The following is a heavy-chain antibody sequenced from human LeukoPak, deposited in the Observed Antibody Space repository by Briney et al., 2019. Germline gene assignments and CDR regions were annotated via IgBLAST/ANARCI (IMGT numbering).Heavy chain of an antibody. Sequence: GGSLRLSCAASGFTFSSYGMHWVRQAPGKGLEWVAVISYDGSNKYYSDSVKGRFTISRDNSKNTLYLQMNSLRAEDTAVYYCAKDQYSAEGASDYWGQGTLVTVSS. CDR1: GFTFSSYG. CDR3: AKDQYSAEGASDY. CDR2: ISYDGSNK. J-gene: IGHJ4*02. V-gene: IGHV3-30*18. D-gene: IGHD5-12*01.